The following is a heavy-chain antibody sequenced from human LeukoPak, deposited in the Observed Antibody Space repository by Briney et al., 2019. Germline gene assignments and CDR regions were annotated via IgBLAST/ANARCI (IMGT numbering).Heavy chain of an antibody. V-gene: IGHV1-69*05. Sequence: SVKVSCKASGGTFSSYAISWVRQAPGQGLEWMGGIIPIFGTANYAQKFQGRVTITTDESTSTAYMELSSLRSEDTAVYYCARGGSGYYSDRYTYWGQGTLVTVSS. D-gene: IGHD3-3*01. CDR3: ARGGSGYYSDRYTY. J-gene: IGHJ4*02. CDR2: IIPIFGTA. CDR1: GGTFSSYA.